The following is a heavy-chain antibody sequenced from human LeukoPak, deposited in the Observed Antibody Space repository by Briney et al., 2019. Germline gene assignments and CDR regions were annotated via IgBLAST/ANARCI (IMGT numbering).Heavy chain of an antibody. CDR1: GFTFSSYS. Sequence: GGSLRLSCAASGFTFSSYSMNWVRQAPGKGLEWVSSISSSSSYIYYADSVKGRFTISRDNSKNTLYLQMNSLRAEDTAVYYCAGGPYYYDSSGYPYYYYGMDVWGQGTTVTVSS. J-gene: IGHJ6*02. D-gene: IGHD3-22*01. CDR3: AGGPYYYDSSGYPYYYYGMDV. V-gene: IGHV3-21*01. CDR2: ISSSSSYI.